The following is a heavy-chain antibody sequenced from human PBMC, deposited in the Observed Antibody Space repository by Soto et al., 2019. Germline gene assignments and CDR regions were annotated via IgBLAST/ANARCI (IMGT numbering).Heavy chain of an antibody. D-gene: IGHD6-6*01. Sequence: GGSLRLSCAPSGFTLPGYTMTWVRQAPGKGLEWVSYISSSSDTIYYADSVKGRFTISRDNAKNLLYLQMQSLRAEDTAVYYCARSSTFYDYWGQGTPVTVSS. CDR1: GFTLPGYT. J-gene: IGHJ4*02. CDR3: ARSSTFYDY. CDR2: ISSSSDTI. V-gene: IGHV3-48*01.